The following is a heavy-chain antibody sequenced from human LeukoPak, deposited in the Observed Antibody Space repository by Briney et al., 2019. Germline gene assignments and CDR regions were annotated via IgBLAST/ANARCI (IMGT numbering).Heavy chain of an antibody. D-gene: IGHD3-10*01. J-gene: IGHJ6*03. CDR1: GYTFTSYD. CDR3: ARGPSGADTYYVDV. V-gene: IGHV1-8*01. CDR2: MNPNSGNT. Sequence: AASVKVSCKASGYTFTSYDINWLRQATGQGLEWMGWMNPNSGNTGYAQKFQGRVTMTRNTSISTAYMELSSLRSEDTAVYYCARGPSGADTYYVDVWGKGTTVTVSS.